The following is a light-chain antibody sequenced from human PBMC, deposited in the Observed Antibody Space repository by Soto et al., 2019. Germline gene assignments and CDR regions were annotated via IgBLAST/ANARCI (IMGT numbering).Light chain of an antibody. CDR2: EDY. Sequence: SYEPTQPPSVSVAPGQTARITCGGNDIGSKSVHWYQQKPGQAPVVVVYEDYDRPSGIPERFSGSNSGNTATLTITRVEAGDEADYYCLVWDNSGDRYVFGTGTKVTVL. J-gene: IGLJ1*01. CDR1: DIGSKS. CDR3: LVWDNSGDRYV. V-gene: IGLV3-21*02.